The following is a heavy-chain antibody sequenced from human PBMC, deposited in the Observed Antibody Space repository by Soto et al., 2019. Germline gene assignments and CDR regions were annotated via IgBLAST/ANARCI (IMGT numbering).Heavy chain of an antibody. J-gene: IGHJ5*02. CDR1: VFSISISNW. V-gene: IGHV4-4*02. CDR2: IYHSGST. CDR3: ERTVKTINWLET. D-gene: IGHD2-2*02. Sequence: SATXSLTCSFSVFSISISNWFICFRQPPGKGLEWIGEIYHSGSTNYNPSLKSRVTISVDKSKNQFSLKLSSVTAADTAVYYCERTVKTINWLETWGQGTLV.